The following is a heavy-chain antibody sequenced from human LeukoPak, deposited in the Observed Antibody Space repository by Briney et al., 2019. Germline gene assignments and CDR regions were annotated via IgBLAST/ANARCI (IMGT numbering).Heavy chain of an antibody. Sequence: PSETLSLTCTVSGGSISSGSYYWSWLRQPAGEGLELIGCICTSGRTNYNPSIKSRVTISVDTTKNQYSLKLGSVTAADTAVYYCARSTIWFGINWFDPWGQGTLVTVSS. J-gene: IGHJ5*02. CDR3: ARSTIWFGINWFDP. D-gene: IGHD3-10*01. CDR1: GGSISSGSYY. V-gene: IGHV4-61*02. CDR2: ICTSGRT.